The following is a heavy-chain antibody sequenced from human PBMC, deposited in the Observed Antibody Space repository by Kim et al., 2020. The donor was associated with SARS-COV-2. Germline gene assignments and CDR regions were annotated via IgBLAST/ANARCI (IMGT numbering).Heavy chain of an antibody. CDR1: GGAFNSLT. V-gene: IGHV1-69*04. D-gene: IGHD3-10*01. CDR3: VTEDTHPKWDGSGNSYYIDV. CDR2: IIPVFPMT. J-gene: IGHJ6*04. Sequence: SVKVSCKASGGAFNSLTIAWVRQAPGQGLEWMGRIIPVFPMTNYAPKFQGKVIIRAHKSTNTVYMEMTSLRSDDTAIYYCVTEDTHPKWDGSGNSYYIDVWGKGTTVTVSS.